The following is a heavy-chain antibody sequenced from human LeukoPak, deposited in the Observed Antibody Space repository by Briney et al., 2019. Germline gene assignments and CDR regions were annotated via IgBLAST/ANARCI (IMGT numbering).Heavy chain of an antibody. J-gene: IGHJ3*02. Sequence: GGSLRLSCAASVFTVTANSMNWVRQAPGKGLEWVSRVSSGGDAFYADSVKGRFTISRDTSKNTVFIQMDSLRAEDTAVYYCAKFGDHMPDAFDIWGQGTMVTVAA. D-gene: IGHD4-17*01. CDR3: AKFGDHMPDAFDI. CDR2: VSSGGDA. CDR1: VFTVTANS. V-gene: IGHV3-53*01.